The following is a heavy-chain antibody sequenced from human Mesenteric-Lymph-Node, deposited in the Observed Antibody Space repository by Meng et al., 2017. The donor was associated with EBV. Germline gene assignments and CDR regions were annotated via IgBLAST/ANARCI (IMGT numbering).Heavy chain of an antibody. J-gene: IGHJ2*01. Sequence: QVQLQQSGSGMVKPWXTLLRHCVITGDSVSSSSAAWTWIRQSPSRGLEWLGRTYYRSKWYNDYAVFVKSRITINPDTSKNQFSLQLNSVTPEDTAVYYCARGATSVFDLWGRGTLGTVSS. CDR2: TYYRSKWYN. CDR3: ARGATSVFDL. CDR1: GDSVSSSSAA. V-gene: IGHV6-1*01.